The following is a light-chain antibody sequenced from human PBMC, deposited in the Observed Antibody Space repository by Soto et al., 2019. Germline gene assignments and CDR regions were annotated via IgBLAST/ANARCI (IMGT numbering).Light chain of an antibody. V-gene: IGKV4-1*01. CDR1: QSVLYSPNNKNY. J-gene: IGKJ2*01. CDR3: QQYYATPLT. CDR2: WAS. Sequence: DIVMTQSPDSLAVSLGERATINCKSTQSVLYSPNNKNYLAWYQQKPGQPPKLLIYWASTRESGVPDRFSGSGSGTDFTLTISSLQAEYVAVYYCQQYYATPLTFGQGTKLEIK.